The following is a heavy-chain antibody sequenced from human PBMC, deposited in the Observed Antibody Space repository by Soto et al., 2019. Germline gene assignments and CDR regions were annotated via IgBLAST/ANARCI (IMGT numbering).Heavy chain of an antibody. D-gene: IGHD6-19*01. CDR1: GGTFSSYA. J-gene: IGHJ4*02. CDR2: IIPIFGTA. V-gene: IGHV1-69*06. CDR3: ASLDSSDWYGGFDY. Sequence: SVKVSCKASGGTFSSYAISWVRQAPGQGLEWMGGIIPIFGTANYAQKFQGRVTITADKSTSTAYMELSSLRSEDTAVYYCASLDSSDWYGGFDYWGQGTLVTVSS.